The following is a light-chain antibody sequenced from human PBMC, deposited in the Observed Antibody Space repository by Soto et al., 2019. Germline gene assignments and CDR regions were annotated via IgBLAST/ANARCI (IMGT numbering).Light chain of an antibody. CDR3: QQYNNGPPWT. CDR2: GAS. Sequence: EIVMTQSPATLSVSPGERATLSCRASQSVSSNLAWYQQKPGQAPRLLIYGASTRATGIPARFSGSGSGTDFTLTISSLQSEDFAVYYCQQYNNGPPWTSGQGTKVEIK. CDR1: QSVSSN. J-gene: IGKJ1*01. V-gene: IGKV3-15*01.